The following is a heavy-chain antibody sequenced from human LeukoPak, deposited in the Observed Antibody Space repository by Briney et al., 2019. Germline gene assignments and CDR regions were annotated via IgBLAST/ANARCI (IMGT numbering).Heavy chain of an antibody. CDR1: GYTFTNYW. CDR3: ARRRCSGGSCHLDY. J-gene: IGHJ4*02. Sequence: KNGESLKISCKGSGYTFTNYWIGSVRQMPGKGLEWMGIISPGDSDTRYSPSFQGQVTISADKSISIAYLHWSSLKASDTAIYYCARRRCSGGSCHLDYWGQGTLVTVSS. V-gene: IGHV5-51*01. CDR2: ISPGDSDT. D-gene: IGHD2-15*01.